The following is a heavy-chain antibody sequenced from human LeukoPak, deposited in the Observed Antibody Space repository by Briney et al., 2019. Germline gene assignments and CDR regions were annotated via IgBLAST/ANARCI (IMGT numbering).Heavy chain of an antibody. J-gene: IGHJ4*02. V-gene: IGHV3-48*03. CDR2: ISSSGSTI. D-gene: IGHD3-9*01. Sequence: GGSLRLSCAASGFTFSSYEMNWVRQAPGKGLEWVSYISSSGSTIYYADSVKGRFTISRDNAKNSLYLQMNSLRAEDTAVYYCARVIFDILTGYNPYYYFDYWGQGTLVTVSS. CDR1: GFTFSSYE. CDR3: ARVIFDILTGYNPYYYFDY.